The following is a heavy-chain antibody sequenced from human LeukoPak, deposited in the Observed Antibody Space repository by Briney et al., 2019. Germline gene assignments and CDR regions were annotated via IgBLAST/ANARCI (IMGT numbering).Heavy chain of an antibody. D-gene: IGHD2-2*01. CDR3: AKSYCATNCYDPFDY. V-gene: IGHV3-23*01. CDR2: ISGRGGST. Sequence: GGSLRLSCAASGFTFSSYAMSWVRQAPGKGLEWVSVISGRGGSTYYADSVKGRFTISRDNSKNTLYLQMNSLRAEDTAVYYCAKSYCATNCYDPFDYWGQGTLVTVSS. J-gene: IGHJ4*02. CDR1: GFTFSSYA.